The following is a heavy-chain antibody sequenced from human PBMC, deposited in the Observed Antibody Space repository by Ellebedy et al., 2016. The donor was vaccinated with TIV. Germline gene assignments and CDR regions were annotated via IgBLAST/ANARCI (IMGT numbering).Heavy chain of an antibody. CDR3: ARPLKVAAIYDGFDI. Sequence: SETLSLTXTVSGYSISSGYYWVWIRQPPGKGLEWIASIYRSGSTYYNPSLRSRVAMSVDMSNNQFSLKLSSVTAADTAVYYCARPLKVAAIYDGFDIWGQGTMVTVSS. J-gene: IGHJ3*02. CDR1: GYSISSGYY. V-gene: IGHV4-38-2*02. CDR2: IYRSGST. D-gene: IGHD6-19*01.